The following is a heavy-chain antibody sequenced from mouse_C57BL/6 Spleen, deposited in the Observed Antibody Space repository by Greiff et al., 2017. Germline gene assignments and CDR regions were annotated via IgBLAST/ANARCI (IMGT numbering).Heavy chain of an antibody. CDR2: IRNKANNHAT. CDR1: GFTFSDAW. Sequence: EVQRVESGGGLVQPGGSMKLSCAASGFTFSDAWMDWVRQSPEKGLEWVAEIRNKANNHATYYAESVKGRFTISRDDSKSSVYLQMNSLRAEDTGIYYCTRREYLWYFDVWGTGTTVTVSS. V-gene: IGHV6-6*01. D-gene: IGHD5-1*01. J-gene: IGHJ1*03. CDR3: TRREYLWYFDV.